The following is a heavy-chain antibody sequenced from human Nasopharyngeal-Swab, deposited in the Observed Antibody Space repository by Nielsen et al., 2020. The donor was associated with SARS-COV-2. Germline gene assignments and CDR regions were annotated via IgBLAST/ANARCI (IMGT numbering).Heavy chain of an antibody. J-gene: IGHJ6*03. CDR1: GYSFTSYW. Sequence: GGSLRLSCKGSGYSFTSYWIGWVRQMPGKGLEWMGIIYPGDSDTRYSPSFQGQVTISADKSISTAHLQWSSLKASDTAMYYCARQGAVAGYYYYYMDVWGKGTTVTVSS. CDR2: IYPGDSDT. D-gene: IGHD6-19*01. V-gene: IGHV5-51*01. CDR3: ARQGAVAGYYYYYMDV.